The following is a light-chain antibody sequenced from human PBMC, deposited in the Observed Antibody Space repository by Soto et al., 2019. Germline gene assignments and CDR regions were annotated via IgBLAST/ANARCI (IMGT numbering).Light chain of an antibody. V-gene: IGKV3-20*01. CDR2: GAP. Sequence: EIVLTQSPGTLSLSPGERATLSCRASQTVSSSYLAWYQQKPGQAPRLLIYGAPSRATGNPDRFTGSGSGTYFTLTISRLEPEDFAVYYIQQYDISRTFGGGTKVESK. CDR3: QQYDISRT. J-gene: IGKJ4*01. CDR1: QTVSSSY.